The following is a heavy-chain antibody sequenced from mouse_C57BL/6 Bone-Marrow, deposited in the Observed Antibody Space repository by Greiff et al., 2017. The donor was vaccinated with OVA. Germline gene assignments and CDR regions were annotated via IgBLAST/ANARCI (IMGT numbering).Heavy chain of an antibody. CDR1: GYTFTSYW. CDR2: IDPNSGGT. CDR3: ASFITTAYYFDY. J-gene: IGHJ2*01. V-gene: IGHV1-72*01. D-gene: IGHD1-1*01. Sequence: MESCKASGYTFTSYWMHWVKQRPGRGLEWIGRIDPNSGGTKYNEKLKSKATLTVDKPSSTAYMQLSSLTSEDSAVYYCASFITTAYYFDYWGQGTTLTVSS.